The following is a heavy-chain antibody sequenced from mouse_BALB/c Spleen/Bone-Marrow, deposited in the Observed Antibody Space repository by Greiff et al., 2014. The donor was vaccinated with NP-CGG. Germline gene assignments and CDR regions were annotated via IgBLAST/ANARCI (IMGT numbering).Heavy chain of an antibody. CDR1: GYAFSSSW. CDR2: IYLGDGNT. D-gene: IGHD2-4*01. V-gene: IGHV1-82*01. CDR3: ALYDYDGLSWFAY. Sequence: VQLQQSGPELVKPGASVKISCKASGYAFSSSWKNWVKQRPGQGLEWIGRIYLGDGNTNYNGKFKGKATLTADKSSTTAYMQLSSLTSVDSAVYFCALYDYDGLSWFAYWGQGTLVTVSA. J-gene: IGHJ3*01.